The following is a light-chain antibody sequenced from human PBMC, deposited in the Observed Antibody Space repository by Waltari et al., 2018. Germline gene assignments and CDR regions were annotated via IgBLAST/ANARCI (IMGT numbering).Light chain of an antibody. Sequence: QSVLTQPPSVSEAPRQRVTISCSGSSSNIGNNAVNWYQQRPGKAPKLLIYYDDLLPSGVSDRCSVSQSGTSASLAISGLQSEDEADYYCAAWDDSLNVVVFGGGTKLTVL. CDR2: YDD. CDR1: SSNIGNNA. V-gene: IGLV1-36*01. J-gene: IGLJ2*01. CDR3: AAWDDSLNVVV.